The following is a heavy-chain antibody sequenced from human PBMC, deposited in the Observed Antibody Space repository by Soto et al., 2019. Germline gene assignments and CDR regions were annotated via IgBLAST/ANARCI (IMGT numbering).Heavy chain of an antibody. CDR2: ISYDGSNK. J-gene: IGHJ6*02. CDR1: GFTFSSYA. D-gene: IGHD2-2*01. V-gene: IGHV3-30-3*01. Sequence: GGSLRLSCAASGFTFSSYAMHWVRQAPGKGLEWVAVISYDGSNKYYADSVKGRFTISRDNSKNTLYLQMNSLRAEDTAVYYCARETLGPASSYGQYYYYYGMDVWGQGTTVTVSS. CDR3: ARETLGPASSYGQYYYYYGMDV.